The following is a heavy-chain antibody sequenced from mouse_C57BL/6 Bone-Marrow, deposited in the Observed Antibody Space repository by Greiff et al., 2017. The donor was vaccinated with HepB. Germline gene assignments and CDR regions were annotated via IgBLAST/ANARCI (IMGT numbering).Heavy chain of an antibody. CDR3: AITTVGDY. CDR2: IYPGDGDT. V-gene: IGHV1-82*01. Sequence: VQLQESGPELVKPGASVKISCKASGYSFSSSWMNWVKQRPGKGLEWLGRIYPGDGDTNYNGKFKGKATLTADKSSSTAYMQLSSLTSEDSAVYFCAITTVGDYWGQGTTLTVSS. CDR1: GYSFSSSW. D-gene: IGHD1-1*01. J-gene: IGHJ2*01.